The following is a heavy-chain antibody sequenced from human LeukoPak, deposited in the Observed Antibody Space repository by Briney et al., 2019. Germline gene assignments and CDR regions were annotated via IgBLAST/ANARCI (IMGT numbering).Heavy chain of an antibody. J-gene: IGHJ4*02. CDR2: ISGSGGST. CDR3: AREERVATTTIDY. V-gene: IGHV3-23*01. D-gene: IGHD5-12*01. CDR1: GFTFSSYA. Sequence: PGGSLRLSCAASGFTFSSYAMSWVRQPPGKGLEWVSTISGSGGSTYYADSVKGRFTISRDNSKNTLYLQMNSLRAEDTAVYYCAREERVATTTIDYWGQGTMVTVSS.